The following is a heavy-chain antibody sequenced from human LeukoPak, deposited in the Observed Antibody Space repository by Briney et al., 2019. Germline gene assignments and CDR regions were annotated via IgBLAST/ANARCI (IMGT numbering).Heavy chain of an antibody. Sequence: ASVKVSCKASGYTFTSYGTSWVRQAPGQGLEWMGWISAYNGTTNYAQKLQGRVTMTTDTSASTAYMELRSLRSDDTAVYYGARWSGSGYPSYYYMDVWGNGNTVTVSS. CDR2: ISAYNGTT. D-gene: IGHD3-22*01. CDR3: ARWSGSGYPSYYYMDV. V-gene: IGHV1-18*01. CDR1: GYTFTSYG. J-gene: IGHJ6*03.